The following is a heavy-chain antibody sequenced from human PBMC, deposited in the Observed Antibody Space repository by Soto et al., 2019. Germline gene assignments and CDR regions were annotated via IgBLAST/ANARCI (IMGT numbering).Heavy chain of an antibody. D-gene: IGHD3-22*01. CDR3: ARGGRITMIVGGY. J-gene: IGHJ4*02. CDR2: IWYDGSNK. CDR1: GFTFSSYG. Sequence: QVQLVESGGGVVQPGRSLRLSCAASGFTFSSYGMHWVRQAPGKGLEWVAVIWYDGSNKYYADSVKGRFTISRDNSKNPLYLQMNSLRAEDTAVYYCARGGRITMIVGGYWGQGTLVTVSS. V-gene: IGHV3-33*01.